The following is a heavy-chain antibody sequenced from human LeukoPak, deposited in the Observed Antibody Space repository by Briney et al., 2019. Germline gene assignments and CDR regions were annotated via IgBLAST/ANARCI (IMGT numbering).Heavy chain of an antibody. Sequence: GGSLRLSCAASGFTFSSYAMSWVRQVPGKGLEWVSVISGSGDNTYYADSVKGRFTISRDNSKNTLYLQMNSLRAEDTAVYYCARPPKGPYDSSGYCWGQGTLVTVSS. CDR1: GFTFSSYA. V-gene: IGHV3-23*01. J-gene: IGHJ4*02. CDR3: ARPPKGPYDSSGYC. D-gene: IGHD3-22*01. CDR2: ISGSGDNT.